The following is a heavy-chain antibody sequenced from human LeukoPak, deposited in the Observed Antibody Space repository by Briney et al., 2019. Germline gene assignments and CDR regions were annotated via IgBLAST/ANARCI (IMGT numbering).Heavy chain of an antibody. CDR1: GFMFSSNW. D-gene: IGHD3-22*01. J-gene: IGHJ4*02. Sequence: GGSLRLSCAASGFMFSSNWMSWVRLAPGKGLEWVANIKEDGTETYYVDSVKGRFTISRDNAKNSLYLQMNSLRVEDTAVYYCAKDPYYDSSGYFDYWGQGTLVTVSS. CDR2: IKEDGTET. CDR3: AKDPYYDSSGYFDY. V-gene: IGHV3-7*03.